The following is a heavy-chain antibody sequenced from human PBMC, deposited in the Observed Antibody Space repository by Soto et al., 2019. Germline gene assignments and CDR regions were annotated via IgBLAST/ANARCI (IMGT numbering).Heavy chain of an antibody. CDR1: GFTFSNAW. V-gene: IGHV3-15*01. J-gene: IGHJ4*02. D-gene: IGHD4-17*01. Sequence: GGSLRLSCAASGFTFSNAWMSWVRQAPGKGLEWVGRIKSKTGGGTTDYAAPVKGRFTISRDDSKNTLYLQMNSLKTEDTAVYYCTTHHDYGDYVPLYYFDYWGQGTLVTVSS. CDR3: TTHHDYGDYVPLYYFDY. CDR2: IKSKTGGGTT.